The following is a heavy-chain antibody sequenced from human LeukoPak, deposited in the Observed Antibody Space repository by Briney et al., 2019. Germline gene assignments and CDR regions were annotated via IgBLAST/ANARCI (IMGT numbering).Heavy chain of an antibody. V-gene: IGHV3-64*01. CDR3: ARDRDPIIAVAGTLDY. CDR1: GFTFSRYA. D-gene: IGHD6-19*01. J-gene: IGHJ4*02. CDR2: ISSNGGST. Sequence: GGSLRLSCAASGFTFSRYAMHWVRQAPGKGLEYVSAISSNGGSTYYANSVKGRFTVSRDNSKNTLYLQMGGLRAEDTAVYYCARDRDPIIAVAGTLDYWGQGTLVTVSS.